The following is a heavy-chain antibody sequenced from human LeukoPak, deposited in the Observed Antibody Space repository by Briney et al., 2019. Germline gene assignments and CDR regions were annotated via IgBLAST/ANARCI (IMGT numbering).Heavy chain of an antibody. CDR3: ARDERLYSSGFDY. V-gene: IGHV3-21*01. Sequence: GGSLRLSCAASGFTFSSYSMNWVRQAPGKGLEWVSSISSSSSYIYYADSVKGRFTISRDNAKNSLYLQMNSLRAEDTAVYYCARDERLYSSGFDYWGQGTLVTVSS. D-gene: IGHD6-19*01. CDR2: ISSSSSYI. CDR1: GFTFSSYS. J-gene: IGHJ4*02.